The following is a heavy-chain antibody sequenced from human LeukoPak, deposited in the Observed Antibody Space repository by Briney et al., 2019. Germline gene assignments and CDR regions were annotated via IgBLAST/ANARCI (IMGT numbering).Heavy chain of an antibody. CDR1: GYTFTGYY. D-gene: IGHD4-17*01. V-gene: IGHV1-2*02. CDR2: INPNSGGT. CDR3: ARDYGDYQTSVRDY. Sequence: ASVKVSCKASGYTFTGYYMHWVPQAPGQGLQWMGWINPNSGGTNYAQKFQGRVTMTRDTSISTAYMELSRLRSDDTAVYYCARDYGDYQTSVRDYWGQGTLVTVSS. J-gene: IGHJ4*02.